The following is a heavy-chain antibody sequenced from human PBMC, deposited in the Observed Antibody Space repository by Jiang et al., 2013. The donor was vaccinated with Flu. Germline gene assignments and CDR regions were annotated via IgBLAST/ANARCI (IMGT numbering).Heavy chain of an antibody. J-gene: IGHJ4*02. V-gene: IGHV1-3*01. CDR3: ARDRNCRDADCSGSFGN. CDR1: GYTFTNYA. Sequence: GAEVKKPGASVRISCMTSGYTFTNYAIHWVRQAPGQRPEWMGWIFAGDGNPRYSQKFQDRVTFTRDTSSTTAYMDLSSLTSEDTAIYYCARDRNCRDADCSGSFGNWGQGTLVIVSS. D-gene: IGHD2-21*02. CDR2: IFAGDGNP.